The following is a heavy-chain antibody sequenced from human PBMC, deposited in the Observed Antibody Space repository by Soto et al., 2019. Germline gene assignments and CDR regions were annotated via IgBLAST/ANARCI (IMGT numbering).Heavy chain of an antibody. CDR1: GFAFSDYS. Sequence: EVQLVESGGGLVQPGGSLRLSCAASGFAFSDYSMDWVRQAPGKGLEWVSYISSSSSTIYYADSVKGRFTISRDNAKNSLYLQMNRLGDEDTAVYYCARDAGSWGYWGQGTLVTVSS. D-gene: IGHD3-10*01. V-gene: IGHV3-48*02. CDR3: ARDAGSWGY. CDR2: ISSSSSTI. J-gene: IGHJ4*02.